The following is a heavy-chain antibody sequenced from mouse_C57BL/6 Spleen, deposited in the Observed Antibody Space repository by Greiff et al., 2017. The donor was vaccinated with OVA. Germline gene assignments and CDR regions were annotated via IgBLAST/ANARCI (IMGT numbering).Heavy chain of an antibody. CDR2: IRNKANNHAT. J-gene: IGHJ4*01. CDR3: TPTIYYYGSSYDYYAMDY. D-gene: IGHD1-1*01. Sequence: EVMLVESGGGLVQPGGSMKLSCAASGFTFSDAWMDWVRQSPEKGLEWVAEIRNKANNHATYYAESVKGRFTISRDDSKSSVYLQMNSLRAEDTGIYYCTPTIYYYGSSYDYYAMDYWGQGTSVTVSS. CDR1: GFTFSDAW. V-gene: IGHV6-6*01.